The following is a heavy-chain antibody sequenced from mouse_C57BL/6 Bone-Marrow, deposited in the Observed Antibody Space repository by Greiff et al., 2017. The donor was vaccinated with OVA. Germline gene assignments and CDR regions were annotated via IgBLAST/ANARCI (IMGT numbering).Heavy chain of an antibody. Sequence: VQLKESVAELVRPGASVKLSCTASGFNIKNTYMNWVKQRPEQGLEWIGRIDPANGNTKYAPKFQGKATITADTSSNTAYLQLSSLTSEDTAIYYCARRLGRYWFAYWGQGTLVTVSA. CDR2: IDPANGNT. V-gene: IGHV14-3*01. CDR3: ARRLGRYWFAY. D-gene: IGHD4-1*01. J-gene: IGHJ3*01. CDR1: GFNIKNTY.